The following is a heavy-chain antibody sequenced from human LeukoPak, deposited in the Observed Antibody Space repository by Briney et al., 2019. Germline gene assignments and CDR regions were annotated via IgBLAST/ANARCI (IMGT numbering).Heavy chain of an antibody. CDR1: GFTFSSYS. CDR2: ISSSSSTI. V-gene: IGHV3-48*01. D-gene: IGHD1-1*01. Sequence: PGGSLRLSCAASGFTFSSYSMNWVRQAPGKGLEWVSYISSSSSTIYYADSVKGRFTIPRDNAKNSLYLQMNSLRAEDTAVYYCARDGTGNPFDYWGQGTLVTVSS. CDR3: ARDGTGNPFDY. J-gene: IGHJ4*02.